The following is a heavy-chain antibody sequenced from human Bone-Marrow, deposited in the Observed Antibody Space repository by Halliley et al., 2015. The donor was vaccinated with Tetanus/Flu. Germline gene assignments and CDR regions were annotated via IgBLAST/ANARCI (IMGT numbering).Heavy chain of an antibody. J-gene: IGHJ3*02. V-gene: IGHV3-15*07. Sequence: SLRLSCAASGINFSNAWMNWVRQAPGKGLEWVGRIKRKSDGETTDYAAPVKGRFTISRDDAKDTVYLQMSSLKTEDTAVYHCTTTYNWNLDGVNAFDIWGQGTMVTVSS. CDR2: IKRKSDGETT. CDR3: TTTYNWNLDGVNAFDI. CDR1: GINFSNAW. D-gene: IGHD1-7*01.